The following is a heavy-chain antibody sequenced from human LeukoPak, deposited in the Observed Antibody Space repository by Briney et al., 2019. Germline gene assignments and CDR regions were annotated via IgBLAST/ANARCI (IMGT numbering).Heavy chain of an antibody. D-gene: IGHD5-24*01. J-gene: IGHJ4*02. CDR2: IYPNNGGT. CDR1: GYTFTDNY. V-gene: IGHV1-2*02. Sequence: ASVKVSCKASGYTFTDNYVHWVRQVPGQGLEWMGWIYPNNGGTNYAQKFQGRVTMTRDTSTSTAYMELRSLRSDDTAVYYCARDQGYNFDYWGQGTLVTVSS. CDR3: ARDQGYNFDY.